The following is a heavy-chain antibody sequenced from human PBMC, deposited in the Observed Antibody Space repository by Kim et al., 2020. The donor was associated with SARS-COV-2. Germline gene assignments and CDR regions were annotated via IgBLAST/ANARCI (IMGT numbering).Heavy chain of an antibody. V-gene: IGHV3-23*01. Sequence: GGSLRLSCAASGFTFSNFAMSWVRQTPTRGLEWVSTISGSGSTYYADSVKGRFTISRDNSKNTVHLQMNSLRAEDTAVYYCAKGGNYSPFDPWGQGTLVTVSS. CDR1: GFTFSNFA. D-gene: IGHD3-16*01. CDR3: AKGGNYSPFDP. J-gene: IGHJ5*02. CDR2: ISGSGST.